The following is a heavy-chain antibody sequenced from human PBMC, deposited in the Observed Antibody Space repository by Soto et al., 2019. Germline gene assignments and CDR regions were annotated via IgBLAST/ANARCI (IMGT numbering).Heavy chain of an antibody. V-gene: IGHV3-30*04. CDR2: ISYDGSNK. J-gene: IGHJ6*02. D-gene: IGHD3-22*01. Sequence: GGSLRLSCAASGFTFSSYAMHWVRQAPGKGLEWVAVISYDGSNKYYADSVKGRFTISRENSKNTLYRQMNSQRAEDTAVYYVARNRGWNLNDSSGYYYYYYGMDVWGQGTTVSVSS. CDR3: ARNRGWNLNDSSGYYYYYYGMDV. CDR1: GFTFSSYA.